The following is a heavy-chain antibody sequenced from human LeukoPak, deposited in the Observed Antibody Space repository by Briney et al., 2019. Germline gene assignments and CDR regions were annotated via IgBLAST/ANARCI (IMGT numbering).Heavy chain of an antibody. V-gene: IGHV3-23*01. CDR2: TSGSGGGT. CDR3: AKDQTPMVAAAGDWFDP. D-gene: IGHD6-13*01. J-gene: IGHJ5*02. Sequence: GGSLRLSCAASGFTFSSYAMSWVRQGPGKGLEWGSATSGSGGGTYYADSVKGRFTISRDNSKNTLYLQMNSLRAEDTAVYYCAKDQTPMVAAAGDWFDPWGQGTLVTVSS. CDR1: GFTFSSYA.